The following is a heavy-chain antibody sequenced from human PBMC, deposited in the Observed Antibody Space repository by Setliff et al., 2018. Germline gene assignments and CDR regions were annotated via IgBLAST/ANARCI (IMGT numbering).Heavy chain of an antibody. Sequence: ASVKVSCKASGDTFSSYGISWVRQAPGQGLEWMGGTIPMFGSTSYAQKFQGRVTIITDESTTTAYMELSSLGSEDTAVYYCVREGVDTRSSTDYRYYMDVWGKGTKVTVSS. J-gene: IGHJ6*03. CDR1: GDTFSSYG. V-gene: IGHV1-69*05. CDR2: TIPMFGST. CDR3: VREGVDTRSSTDYRYYMDV. D-gene: IGHD5-18*01.